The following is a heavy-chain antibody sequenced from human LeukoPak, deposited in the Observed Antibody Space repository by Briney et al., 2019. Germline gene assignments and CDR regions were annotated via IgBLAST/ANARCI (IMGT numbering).Heavy chain of an antibody. V-gene: IGHV4-34*01. J-gene: IGHJ5*02. Sequence: SETLSLTCAVSGGSFSGYYWSWIRQPPGKGLEWIGEINHSVSTNYNPSLKSRVTISVDTSKNQFSLKLSSVTAADTAVYYCARGRGYCSSTSCKMARWFDPWGQGTLVTVSS. D-gene: IGHD2-2*01. CDR2: INHSVST. CDR1: GGSFSGYY. CDR3: ARGRGYCSSTSCKMARWFDP.